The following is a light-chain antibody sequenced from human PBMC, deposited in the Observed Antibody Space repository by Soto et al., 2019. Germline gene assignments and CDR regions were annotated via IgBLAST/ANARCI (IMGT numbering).Light chain of an antibody. V-gene: IGKV3-15*01. CDR3: QQYNNWPYT. CDR1: QHVSSN. J-gene: IGKJ2*01. Sequence: EIVMTQSPATLSVSPGGSATLSCRASQHVSSNFAWYRQKPGQAPTLLIYRASTRATGIPARYSGSGSGTEFKLTISSLQSEDFAVYYCQQYNNWPYTFGQGTKLEIK. CDR2: RAS.